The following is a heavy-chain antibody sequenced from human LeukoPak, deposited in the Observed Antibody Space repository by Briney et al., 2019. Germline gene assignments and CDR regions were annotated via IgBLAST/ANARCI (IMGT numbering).Heavy chain of an antibody. J-gene: IGHJ4*02. CDR1: GFTFTISG. CDR2: IGRDAKTK. V-gene: IGHV3-33*01. CDR3: ARHGASGGSTADFDY. Sequence: GGSLRLSCAASGFTFTISGMHWVRQAPGEGLEWVAFIGRDAKTKYYAESVKGRFTISRDNAKNSLYLQMNSLRAEDTAVYYCARHGASGGSTADFDYWGQGTLVTVSS. D-gene: IGHD4-17*01.